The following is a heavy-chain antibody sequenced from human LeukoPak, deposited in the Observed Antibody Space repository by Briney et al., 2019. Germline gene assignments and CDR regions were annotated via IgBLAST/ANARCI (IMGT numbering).Heavy chain of an antibody. V-gene: IGHV3-23*01. Sequence: PGGSLRLSCAASGFTFSSYALTWVRQAPGKGLEWVSAISGSGRSTYYADSVKGRFTVSRDNSKNTMYLQMNSLRAEDTAMYYCAKGGGASFDPWGQGTLVTVSS. CDR1: GFTFSSYA. D-gene: IGHD3-16*01. J-gene: IGHJ5*02. CDR2: ISGSGRST. CDR3: AKGGGASFDP.